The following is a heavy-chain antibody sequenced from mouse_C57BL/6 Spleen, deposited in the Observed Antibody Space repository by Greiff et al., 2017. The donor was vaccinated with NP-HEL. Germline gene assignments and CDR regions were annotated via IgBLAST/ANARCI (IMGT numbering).Heavy chain of an antibody. J-gene: IGHJ2*01. CDR2: IDPETGGT. D-gene: IGHD2-10*01. Sequence: QVQLQQSGAELVRPGASVTLSCKASGYTFTDYEMHWVKQTPVHGLEWIGAIDPETGGTAYNQQFKGKAILTADKSSSTASMERRSLPSEDSAVYYCTRRGAYPPYFDYWGQGTTLTVSS. CDR1: GYTFTDYE. V-gene: IGHV1-15*01. CDR3: TRRGAYPPYFDY.